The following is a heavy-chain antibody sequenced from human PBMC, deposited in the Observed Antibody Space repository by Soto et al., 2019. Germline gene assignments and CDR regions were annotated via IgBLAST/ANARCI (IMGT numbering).Heavy chain of an antibody. D-gene: IGHD4-17*01. CDR2: ISGSGRST. CDR3: AHPRGYGVFDAYDF. J-gene: IGHJ3*01. CDR1: GFTFSTYA. Sequence: GGSLRLSCAASGFTFSTYATSWVRQAPGEGLEWVSAISGSGRSTYSADSVNGWFTISRDNSINMLYLQMNSLTTEDTAVYYCAHPRGYGVFDAYDFWGQGAMVTVSS. V-gene: IGHV3-23*01.